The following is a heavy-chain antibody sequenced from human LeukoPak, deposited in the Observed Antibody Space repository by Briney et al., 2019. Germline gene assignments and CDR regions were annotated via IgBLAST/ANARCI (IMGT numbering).Heavy chain of an antibody. D-gene: IGHD3-22*01. CDR1: GYTFTGYY. CDR3: ARDQYYDSSGLLDY. J-gene: IGHJ4*02. Sequence: ASVKVSCKASGYTFTGYYMHWVRQAPGQGLEWMGWINPNSGGTNYAQKFQGRVTMTRDTSISTAYMELSRLRSDDTAAYYCARDQYYDSSGLLDYWGQGTLVTVSS. V-gene: IGHV1-2*02. CDR2: INPNSGGT.